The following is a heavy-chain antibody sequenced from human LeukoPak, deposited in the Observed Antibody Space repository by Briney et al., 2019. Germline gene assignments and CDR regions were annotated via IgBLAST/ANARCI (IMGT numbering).Heavy chain of an antibody. CDR2: IYPDDSDT. V-gene: IGHV5-51*01. CDR1: GYSFTSYW. CDR3: ARHGDYYDSSGYHYADY. J-gene: IGHJ4*02. D-gene: IGHD3-22*01. Sequence: GESLKISCKGSGYSFTSYWIGWVRQMPGKGLEWMGIIYPDDSDTRYSPPFQGQVTISADKSISTAYLQWSSLKASDTAMYYCARHGDYYDSSGYHYADYWGQGTLVTVSS.